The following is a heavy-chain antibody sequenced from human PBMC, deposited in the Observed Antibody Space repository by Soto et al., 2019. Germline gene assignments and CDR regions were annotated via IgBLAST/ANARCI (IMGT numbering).Heavy chain of an antibody. CDR3: ARAPYCSSTSCYKRGWFDP. CDR1: GFTFSSYG. Sequence: PGGSQRLSCAASGFTFSSYGMHWVRQAPGKGLEWVAVIWYDGSNKYYADSVKGRFTISRDNSKNTLYLQMNSLRAEDTAVYYCARAPYCSSTSCYKRGWFDPWGQGTLVTVSS. D-gene: IGHD2-2*02. V-gene: IGHV3-33*01. J-gene: IGHJ5*02. CDR2: IWYDGSNK.